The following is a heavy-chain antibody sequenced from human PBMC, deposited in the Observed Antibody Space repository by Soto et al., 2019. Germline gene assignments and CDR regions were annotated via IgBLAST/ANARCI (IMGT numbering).Heavy chain of an antibody. V-gene: IGHV5-51*01. Sequence: GESLKISCKGSGYNFTNYWIGWVLQLPGHGLEWMGIIYPGDSDTNYNPSFQGQVTISADKSITTAYLRWTSLKASDSAIEYCAASICCYGMGVWGQGTTVSVSS. CDR2: IYPGDSDT. D-gene: IGHD2-15*01. CDR1: GYNFTNYW. CDR3: AASICCYGMGV. J-gene: IGHJ6*02.